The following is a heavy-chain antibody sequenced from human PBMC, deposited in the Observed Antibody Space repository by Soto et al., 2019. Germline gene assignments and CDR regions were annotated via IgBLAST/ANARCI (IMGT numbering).Heavy chain of an antibody. J-gene: IGHJ5*02. CDR2: ISGIGFKK. CDR3: AKNQGVELVPLATVDWFDP. D-gene: IGHD1-26*01. V-gene: IGHV3-23*01. CDR1: GFIFENFG. Sequence: AGGSLRLSCAASGFIFENFGMSWVRQAPGKGLELFSSISGIGFKKYYSDSVKGRFTISRDNSKSTVYLELNNLSAEDTAVFHCAKNQGVELVPLATVDWFDPWGQGSVVTVSS.